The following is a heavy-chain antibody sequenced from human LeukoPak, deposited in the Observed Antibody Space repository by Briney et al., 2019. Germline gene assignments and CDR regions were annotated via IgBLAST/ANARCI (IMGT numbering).Heavy chain of an antibody. CDR1: GFTFSSYW. J-gene: IGHJ4*02. Sequence: PGGPLRLSCAASGFTFSSYWMHWVRQAPGKGLVWVSRINSDGSSTSYADSVKGRFTISRDNAKNTLYLQMNSLRAEDTAVYYCARGFKYGGNSNMDYWGQGTLVTVSS. D-gene: IGHD4-23*01. CDR2: INSDGSST. V-gene: IGHV3-74*01. CDR3: ARGFKYGGNSNMDY.